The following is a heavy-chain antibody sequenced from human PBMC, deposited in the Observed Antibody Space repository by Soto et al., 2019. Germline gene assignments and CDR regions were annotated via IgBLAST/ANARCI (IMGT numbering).Heavy chain of an antibody. CDR2: IKSKTDGGTT. Sequence: GGSLRLSCTTSGFTFGDYAMSWFRQAPGKGLGWVGRIKSKTDGGTTDYAAPVKGRFTISRDDSKNTLYLQMNSLKTEDTAVYFCTTVSGDIHYYYYYGMDVWGQGTMVTVSS. CDR3: TTVSGDIHYYYYYGMDV. J-gene: IGHJ6*02. V-gene: IGHV3-15*01. CDR1: GFTFGDYA. D-gene: IGHD4-17*01.